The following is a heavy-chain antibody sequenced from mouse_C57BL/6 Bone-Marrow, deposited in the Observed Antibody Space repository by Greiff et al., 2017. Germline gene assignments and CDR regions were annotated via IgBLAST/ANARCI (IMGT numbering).Heavy chain of an antibody. CDR3: ARAATVVAPFAY. V-gene: IGHV1-20*01. Sequence: VQLQQSGPELVKPGDSVKISCKASGYSFTGYFMNWVMQSHGKSLEWIGRINPYNGDTFYNQKFKGKATLTVDKSSSTAHMELRSLTSEASAVYYCARAATVVAPFAYWGQGTLVTVSA. D-gene: IGHD1-1*01. CDR1: GYSFTGYF. CDR2: INPYNGDT. J-gene: IGHJ3*01.